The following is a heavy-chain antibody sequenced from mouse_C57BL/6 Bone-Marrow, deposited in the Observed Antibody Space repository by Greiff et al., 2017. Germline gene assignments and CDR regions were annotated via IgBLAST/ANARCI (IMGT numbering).Heavy chain of an antibody. V-gene: IGHV1-72*01. CDR2: IDPNSGGT. J-gene: IGHJ4*01. CDR3: ARSGYYYVRSLYYAMDY. D-gene: IGHD1-1*01. Sequence: VQLQQPGAELVKPGASVKLSCTASGYTFTSYWMHWVQQRPGRGLEWIGRIDPNSGGTKYNEKFKSKATLTVDKPSSTAYMMLSSLTSEYSAVYYCARSGYYYVRSLYYAMDYWGQGASVTVSS. CDR1: GYTFTSYW.